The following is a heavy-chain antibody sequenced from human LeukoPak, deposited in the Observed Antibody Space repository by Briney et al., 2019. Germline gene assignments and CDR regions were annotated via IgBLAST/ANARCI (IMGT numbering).Heavy chain of an antibody. CDR1: GGTFSSYA. CDR3: ASSPPYCSGGSCYLFDY. V-gene: IGHV1-69*13. J-gene: IGHJ4*02. CDR2: IIPIFGTA. Sequence: SVKVSCKASGGTFSSYAIRWVRQAPGQGLEWMGGIIPIFGTANYAQKFQGRVTITADESTSTAYMELSSLRSEDTAVYYCASSPPYCSGGSCYLFDYWGQGTLATVSS. D-gene: IGHD2-15*01.